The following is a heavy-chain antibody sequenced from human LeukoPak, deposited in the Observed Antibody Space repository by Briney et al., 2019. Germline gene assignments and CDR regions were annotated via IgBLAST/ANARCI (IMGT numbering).Heavy chain of an antibody. CDR3: ARGDSSSWYLDY. CDR1: GGSFSGYY. V-gene: IGHV4-34*01. CDR2: INHSGST. J-gene: IGHJ4*02. Sequence: PSETLSLTCAVYGGSFSGYYWSWIRQPPGKGLEWIREINHSGSTNYNPSLKSRVTISVDTSKNQFSLKLSSVTAADTAVYYCARGDSSSWYLDYWGQGTLVTVSS. D-gene: IGHD6-13*01.